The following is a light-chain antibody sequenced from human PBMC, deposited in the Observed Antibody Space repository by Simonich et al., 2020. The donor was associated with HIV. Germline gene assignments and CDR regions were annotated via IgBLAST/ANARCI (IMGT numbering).Light chain of an antibody. Sequence: ELVLQQSPATLSVSPGERATLSCRASPRVSGNLAWYQQKPGQAPRLLIYAASSRATRIPDRFRGSWAGTDFTLTISRLEPDEVAVYYCQQYGSSPPYTFGQGTKLEIK. J-gene: IGKJ2*01. CDR3: QQYGSSPPYT. CDR2: AAS. CDR1: PRVSGN. V-gene: IGKV3-20*01.